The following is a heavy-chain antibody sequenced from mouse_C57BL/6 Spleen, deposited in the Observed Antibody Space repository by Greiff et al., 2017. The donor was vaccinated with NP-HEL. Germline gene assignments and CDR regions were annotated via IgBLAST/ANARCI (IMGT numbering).Heavy chain of an antibody. V-gene: IGHV1-64*01. Sequence: VQLQQSGAELVKPGASVKLSCKASGYTFTSYWMHWVKQRPGQGLEWIGMIHPNSGSTNYNEKFKSKATLTVDKSSSTAYMQLSSLTSEDSAVYYCARPDVEYYFDYWGQGTTLTVSS. J-gene: IGHJ2*01. CDR1: GYTFTSYW. CDR3: ARPDVEYYFDY. CDR2: IHPNSGST.